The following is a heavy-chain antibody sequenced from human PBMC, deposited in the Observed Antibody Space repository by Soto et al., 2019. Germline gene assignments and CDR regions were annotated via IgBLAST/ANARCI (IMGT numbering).Heavy chain of an antibody. CDR2: ISSSSTYI. Sequence: GGSLRLSCAASGFTFSSYSMNWVRQAPGKGLERVSSISSSSTYIYYADTEKGRFTISRDNAKNSFFLQMNSLRAEDTVFFFCAFAGSGSYSNVPDAFDIWGQGKMVTVSS. V-gene: IGHV3-21*06. D-gene: IGHD3-10*01. J-gene: IGHJ3*02. CDR1: GFTFSSYS. CDR3: AFAGSGSYSNVPDAFDI.